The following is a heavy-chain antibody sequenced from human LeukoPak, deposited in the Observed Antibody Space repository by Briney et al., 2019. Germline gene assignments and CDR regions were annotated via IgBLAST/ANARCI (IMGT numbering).Heavy chain of an antibody. CDR1: GGSFSGYY. V-gene: IGHV4-34*01. CDR3: ARGFLNGVSPPHP. J-gene: IGHJ5*02. D-gene: IGHD2-8*01. Sequence: SETLSLTCAVYGGSFSGYYWSWIRQPPGKGLEWIGEINHSGSTNYNPSLKSRVTISVDTSKHQFSLKLSSVTAADTAVYYCARGFLNGVSPPHPWGQGTLVTVSS. CDR2: INHSGST.